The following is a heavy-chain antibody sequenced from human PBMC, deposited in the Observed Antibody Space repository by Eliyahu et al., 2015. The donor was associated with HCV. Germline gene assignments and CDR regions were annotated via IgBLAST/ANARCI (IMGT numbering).Heavy chain of an antibody. V-gene: IGHV4-31*03. CDR2: IYYSGST. Sequence: QVQLQESGPGLVKPSQTLSLTCTVXGGSISSGGYYWSWIRQHPGKGLEWIGYIYYSGSTYYNPSLKSRVTISVDTSKNQFSLKLSSVTAADTAVYYCARCSSGAECYYYGMDVWGQGTTVTVSS. CDR1: GGSISSGGYY. CDR3: ARCSSGAECYYYGMDV. J-gene: IGHJ6*02. D-gene: IGHD2-2*01.